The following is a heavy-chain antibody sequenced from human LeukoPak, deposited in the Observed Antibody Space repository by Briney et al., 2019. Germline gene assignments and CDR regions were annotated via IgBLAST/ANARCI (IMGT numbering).Heavy chain of an antibody. CDR1: GYTITNNW. V-gene: IGHV1-46*01. CDR2: INPSGTGT. CDR3: ATDHSMADTAWWFDP. J-gene: IGHJ5*02. Sequence: GASVKVSCKASGYTITNNWMHWVRQAPGQGPEWMGVINPSGTGTSYGQKFQGRITMSRDTSTSTVYMELSSLRSEDTAFYYCATDHSMADTAWWFDPWGQGTLVTVSS. D-gene: IGHD5-24*01.